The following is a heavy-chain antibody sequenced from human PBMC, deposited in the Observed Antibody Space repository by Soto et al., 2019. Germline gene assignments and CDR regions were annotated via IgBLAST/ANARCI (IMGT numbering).Heavy chain of an antibody. J-gene: IGHJ2*01. CDR1: AFTFSSFA. CDR3: ARPLWRDDYNWGYFDL. D-gene: IGHD4-4*01. Sequence: PGGSLRLSCAASAFTFSSFAMNWVRQAPGKGLEWVAVISYDGSSKYYADSVKGRFTISRDNSKNTLYLQMNSLRAEDTAVYYCARPLWRDDYNWGYFDLWGRGTLVTVSS. V-gene: IGHV3-30-3*01. CDR2: ISYDGSSK.